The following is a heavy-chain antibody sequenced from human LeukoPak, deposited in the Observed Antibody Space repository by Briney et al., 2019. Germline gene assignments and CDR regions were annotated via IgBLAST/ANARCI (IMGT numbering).Heavy chain of an antibody. D-gene: IGHD5-12*01. CDR2: IFSNDEK. CDR1: GFSLSPARMG. V-gene: IGHV2-26*01. J-gene: IGHJ6*01. Sequence: ESGPTVVKPTEPLTLTCTVSGFSLSPARMGVSWIRQPPEKALEWLAHIFSNDEKSYSTSLKSRLTISKDTYKRQVELTMTNMDPVDTATYYCARTVWGYSGYDYGAIAYCGQGSPLTVSS. CDR3: ARTVWGYSGYDYGAIAY.